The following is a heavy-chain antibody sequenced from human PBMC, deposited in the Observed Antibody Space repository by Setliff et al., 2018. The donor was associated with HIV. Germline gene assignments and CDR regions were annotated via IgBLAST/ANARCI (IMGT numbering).Heavy chain of an antibody. Sequence: GGSLRLSCAASGFTFNSAWMTWVRQAPGKGLEWVGHIKHQDVGGTAEYAAPVKGRFTISRDDSKNTVYLQMNSLKTEDTAVYFCTTDHDGSGRYYVTQVSWGQGTLVTVSS. J-gene: IGHJ1*01. CDR1: GFTFNSAW. CDR3: TTDHDGSGRYYVTQVS. D-gene: IGHD3-22*01. V-gene: IGHV3-15*01. CDR2: IKHQDVGGTA.